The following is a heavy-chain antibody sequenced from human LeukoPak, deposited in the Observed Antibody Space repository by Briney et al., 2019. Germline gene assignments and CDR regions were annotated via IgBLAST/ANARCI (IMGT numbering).Heavy chain of an antibody. Sequence: GASVKASCKASGYTFTSYYMHWVRQAPGQGLEWMGIINPSGGSTSYAQKFQGRVTMTRDTSTSTVYMELSSLRSEDTAVYYCARLAHSYSYGYDVDYWGQGTLVTVSS. J-gene: IGHJ4*02. D-gene: IGHD5-18*01. CDR1: GYTFTSYY. V-gene: IGHV1-46*01. CDR3: ARLAHSYSYGYDVDY. CDR2: INPSGGST.